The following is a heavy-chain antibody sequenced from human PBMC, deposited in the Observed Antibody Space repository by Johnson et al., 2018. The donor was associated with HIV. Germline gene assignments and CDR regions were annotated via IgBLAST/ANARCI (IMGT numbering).Heavy chain of an antibody. CDR2: ISSSGETR. Sequence: QVQLVESGGGLVKPGGSLRLSCAASGFSFGDYYMSWIRQSPGKGLEWFAYISSSGETRYYADSVKGRFTLSRDNAKNSLYLQVHSLRVEDTAVYYCARDVLGDGTYPPDAFDIWGQGTMVTVSS. J-gene: IGHJ3*02. CDR1: GFSFGDYY. D-gene: IGHD2-8*02. V-gene: IGHV3-11*01. CDR3: ARDVLGDGTYPPDAFDI.